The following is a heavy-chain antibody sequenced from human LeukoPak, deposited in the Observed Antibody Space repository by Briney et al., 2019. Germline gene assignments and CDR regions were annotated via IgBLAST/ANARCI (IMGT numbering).Heavy chain of an antibody. CDR1: GGSISSYY. CDR2: IYYSGST. J-gene: IGHJ4*02. D-gene: IGHD2/OR15-2a*01. Sequence: PSETLSLTCTVSGGSISSYYWSWIRQPPGKGLEWIGYIYYSGSTNYNPSLKSRVTISVDTSKNQFSLKLSSVTAADTAVYYCARVSPDRVFDYWGQGTLVTVSS. CDR3: ARVSPDRVFDY. V-gene: IGHV4-59*01.